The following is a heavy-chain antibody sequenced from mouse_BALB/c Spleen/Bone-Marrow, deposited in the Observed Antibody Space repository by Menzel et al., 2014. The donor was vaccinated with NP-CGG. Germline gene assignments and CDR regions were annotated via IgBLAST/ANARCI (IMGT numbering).Heavy chain of an antibody. D-gene: IGHD2-3*01. V-gene: IGHV1-85*01. CDR3: ASYYDGVMDY. CDR1: VFTFTSYD. Sequence: LLESGAELVKPGASVKLSFKASVFTFTSYDINWVRQRLEQGVAWIGWIFPGDGSTKYNDKFKGKATLTTDKFSSAACMQLSRLTSEDSAVYFCASYYDGVMDYWGQGPSVTLSS. CDR2: IFPGDGST. J-gene: IGHJ4*01.